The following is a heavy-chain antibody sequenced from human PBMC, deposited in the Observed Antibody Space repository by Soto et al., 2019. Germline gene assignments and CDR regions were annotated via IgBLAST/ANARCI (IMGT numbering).Heavy chain of an antibody. CDR3: AGCNWNDVPLVWFDP. CDR1: GYTFTSYG. V-gene: IGHV1-18*01. Sequence: QVQLVQSGAEVKKPGASVKVSCKASGYTFTSYGISWVRQAPGQGLEWMGWISAYNGNTNYAQTLQGRVTMTTDTSTSTAYMELRSLRSDDTAVYYCAGCNWNDVPLVWFDPWGKGPLVIVSS. J-gene: IGHJ5*02. CDR2: ISAYNGNT. D-gene: IGHD1-20*01.